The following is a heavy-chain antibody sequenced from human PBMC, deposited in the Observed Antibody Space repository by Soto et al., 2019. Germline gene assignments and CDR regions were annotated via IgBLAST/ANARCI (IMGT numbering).Heavy chain of an antibody. V-gene: IGHV3-30*18. CDR1: GFTFSSYG. Sequence: QVQLVESGGGVVQPGRSLRLSCAASGFTFSSYGMHWVRQAPGKGLGGVAVMSYDGSNKYYADSVKGRLTISRDNSKNTLYLQMNSQSEEETAVYYCAKGISSSSCDYYGMDVWGQGTTVTVSS. J-gene: IGHJ6*02. CDR2: MSYDGSNK. D-gene: IGHD6-6*01. CDR3: AKGISSSSCDYYGMDV.